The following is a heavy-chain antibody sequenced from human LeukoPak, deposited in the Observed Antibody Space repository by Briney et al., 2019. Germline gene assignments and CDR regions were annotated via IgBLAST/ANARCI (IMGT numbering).Heavy chain of an antibody. CDR2: IYYSGST. CDR3: AIRSPLYGGNSFDY. V-gene: IGHV4-59*01. Sequence: SETLSLTCTVSGGSISSYYWGWIRQPPGKGLEWIGYIYYSGSTNYNPSLKSRVTISVDTSKNQFSLKLSSVTAADTAVYYCAIRSPLYGGNSFDYWGQGTLVTVSS. J-gene: IGHJ4*02. D-gene: IGHD4-17*01. CDR1: GGSISSYY.